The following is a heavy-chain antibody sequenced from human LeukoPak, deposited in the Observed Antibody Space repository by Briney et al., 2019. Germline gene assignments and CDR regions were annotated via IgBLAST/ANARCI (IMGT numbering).Heavy chain of an antibody. V-gene: IGHV4-59*01. J-gene: IGHJ4*02. CDR1: GGSIRSDF. Sequence: SETLSLTCTVSGGSIRSDFWSWIRQPPGKGLEWIGYVYYSGSTNYSPSLNSRVTISIDTSKNQFSLKLNSVTAADTAVYYCARGKENSSSWTAGLVDYWGQGILVTVSS. CDR3: ARGKENSSSWTAGLVDY. CDR2: VYYSGST. D-gene: IGHD6-13*01.